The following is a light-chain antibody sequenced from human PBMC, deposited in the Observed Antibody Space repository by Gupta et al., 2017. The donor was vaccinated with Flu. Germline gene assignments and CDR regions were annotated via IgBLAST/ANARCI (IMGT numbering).Light chain of an antibody. CDR2: AES. V-gene: IGKV1-27*01. CDR1: QGISNY. Sequence: DIQMTQSPSSLSASVGDRVTIPCRACQGISNYLAWYQQKPREDPKLLIYAESTWQAGVSSWFSGSGCGRDVNLTISSRQQEDVASYYCQKYNSYPSVTFGQGTPLEIK. J-gene: IGKJ5*01. CDR3: QKYNSYPSVT.